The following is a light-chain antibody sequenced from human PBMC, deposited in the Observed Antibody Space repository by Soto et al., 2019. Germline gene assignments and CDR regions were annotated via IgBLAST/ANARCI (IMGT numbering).Light chain of an antibody. J-gene: IGLJ1*01. Sequence: NFMLTQPHSVSESPGKTITISCTRSSGSVASTYVQWYQQRPGSAPTTVIYEDKHRPSGVPDRFSGSIDSSSNSASLTISGLKTEDEADYCCQSYDSSNQVFGTGTKLTVL. CDR1: SGSVASTY. CDR3: QSYDSSNQV. V-gene: IGLV6-57*04. CDR2: EDK.